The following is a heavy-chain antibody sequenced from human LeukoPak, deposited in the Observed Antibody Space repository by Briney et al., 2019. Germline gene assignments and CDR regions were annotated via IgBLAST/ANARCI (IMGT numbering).Heavy chain of an antibody. CDR2: IYYSGST. Sequence: SETLSLTCAVSGGSISSGGYSWSWIRQPPGKGLEWIGYIYYSGSTYYNPSLKSRVTISVDTSKNQFSLKLSSVTAADTAVYYCARLWYYGSGSPTLDYWGQGTLVTVSS. V-gene: IGHV4-30-4*07. D-gene: IGHD3-10*01. CDR1: GGSISSGGYS. J-gene: IGHJ4*02. CDR3: ARLWYYGSGSPTLDY.